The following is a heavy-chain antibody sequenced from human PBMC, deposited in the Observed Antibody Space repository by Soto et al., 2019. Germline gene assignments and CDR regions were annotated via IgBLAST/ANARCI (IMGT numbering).Heavy chain of an antibody. V-gene: IGHV5-51*01. CDR2: IYPGDSDT. J-gene: IGHJ6*02. Sequence: GESLKISCKGSGYSFTSYWIGWVREMPGKGLEWMGIIYPGDSDTRYSPSFQGQVTISADKSISTAYLQWSSLKASDTAMYYCARGYSSSSGRYYYYYGMDVWGQGTTVTVSS. CDR3: ARGYSSSSGRYYYYYGMDV. D-gene: IGHD6-6*01. CDR1: GYSFTSYW.